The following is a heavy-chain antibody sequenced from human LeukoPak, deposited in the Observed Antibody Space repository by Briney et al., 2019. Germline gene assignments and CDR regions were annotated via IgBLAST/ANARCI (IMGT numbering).Heavy chain of an antibody. CDR2: IYHTGST. CDR1: GASIRSYY. J-gene: IGHJ5*02. Sequence: SETLSLTCSVSGASIRSYYWSWIRQPPEKGLQWIGYIYHTGSTNYSPSLTSRVTMSVDTSKNEFSLKLNSVTAADTAVYYCARQSRLVIFGVANHWFDPWSQGTLVTVSS. CDR3: ARQSRLVIFGVANHWFDP. V-gene: IGHV4-59*08. D-gene: IGHD3-3*01.